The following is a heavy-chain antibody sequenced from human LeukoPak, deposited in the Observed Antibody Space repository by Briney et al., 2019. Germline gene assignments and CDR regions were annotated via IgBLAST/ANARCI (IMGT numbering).Heavy chain of an antibody. Sequence: GGSLRLSCAASGVTFSSYSMNWVRQAPGKGLEWVSSISSSSSYIYYVDSVKGRFTISRDNAKNSLFLQMNSLRAEDTAMYYCARTGYDSSGYYSDYWGQGTLVTVSS. CDR2: ISSSSSYI. V-gene: IGHV3-21*01. CDR3: ARTGYDSSGYYSDY. D-gene: IGHD3-22*01. J-gene: IGHJ4*02. CDR1: GVTFSSYS.